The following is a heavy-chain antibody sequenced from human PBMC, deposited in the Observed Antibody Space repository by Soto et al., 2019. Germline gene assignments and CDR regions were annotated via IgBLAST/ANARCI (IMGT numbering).Heavy chain of an antibody. J-gene: IGHJ6*02. D-gene: IGHD1-26*01. CDR3: ARDWVVGATAETLYYYNGMDV. CDR1: GYTFTNYY. CDR2: INPSGGST. Sequence: ASVKVSCNASGYTFTNYYMDWVRQAPGQGLEWMGIINPSGGSTSYAQKFQGRVTMTRDTSTSTVYMELSSVRSEDTAVYYCARDWVVGATAETLYYYNGMDVWGQGTTVTVSS. V-gene: IGHV1-46*01.